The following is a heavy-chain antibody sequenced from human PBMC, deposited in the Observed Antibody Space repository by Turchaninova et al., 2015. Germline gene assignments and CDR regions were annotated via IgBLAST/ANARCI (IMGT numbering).Heavy chain of an antibody. V-gene: IGHV3-7*05. J-gene: IGHJ2*01. Sequence: WAHRWPGQALEWVTNRQAEASEKYSADSVKRRFTISRDNAKDSLYLQMNSLRAEDTAVYFGARDPFHSASSVEPHWYFDHWGRGTLVTVSS. CDR2: RQAEASEK. CDR3: ARDPFHSASSVEPHWYFDH. D-gene: IGHD6-6*01.